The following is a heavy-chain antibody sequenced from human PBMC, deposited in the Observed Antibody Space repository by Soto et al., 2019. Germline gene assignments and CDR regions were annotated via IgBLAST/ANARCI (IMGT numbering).Heavy chain of an antibody. CDR2: IYYSGST. Sequence: SETLSLTCTVSGGSISSGGYYWSWIRQHPGKGLEWIGYIYYSGSTYYNPSLKSRVTISVDTSKNQFSLKLSSVTAADTAVYYCARGVDPSADFDYLGHGTLVIVSS. CDR1: GGSISSGGYY. D-gene: IGHD5-12*01. V-gene: IGHV4-31*03. J-gene: IGHJ4*01. CDR3: ARGVDPSADFDY.